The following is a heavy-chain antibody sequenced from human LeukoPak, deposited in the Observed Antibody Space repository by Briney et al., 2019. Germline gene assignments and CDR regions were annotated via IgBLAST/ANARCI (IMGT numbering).Heavy chain of an antibody. CDR3: AKDRLGYLGY. CDR1: GFTFNSYA. V-gene: IGHV3-23*01. J-gene: IGHJ4*02. Sequence: GGSLRLSCAASGFTFNSYAMTWVRQAPGKGLEWVSGISASGGSTYYADSVKGRFTISRDNFKNTLYLQMNSLRAEDTAVYYCAKDRLGYLGYWGQGTLVTVSS. CDR2: ISASGGST. D-gene: IGHD1-1*01.